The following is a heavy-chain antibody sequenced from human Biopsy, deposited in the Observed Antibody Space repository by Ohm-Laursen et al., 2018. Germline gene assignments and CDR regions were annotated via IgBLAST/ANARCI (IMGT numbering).Heavy chain of an antibody. CDR3: AKGQAPDGYNYAFDI. D-gene: IGHD5-24*01. CDR1: GFTFTSYA. J-gene: IGHJ3*02. Sequence: SLRLSCAASGFTFTSYAMHWVRQAPGKGLEWVAVISYDGSGEYYADSVKGRFTISRDNAKNSLYLQMNSLRAEDTALYYCAKGQAPDGYNYAFDIWGQGTMLTVSS. CDR2: ISYDGSGE. V-gene: IGHV3-30*18.